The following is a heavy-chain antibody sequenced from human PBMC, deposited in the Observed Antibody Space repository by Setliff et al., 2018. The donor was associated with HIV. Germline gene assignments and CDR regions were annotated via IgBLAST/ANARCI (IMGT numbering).Heavy chain of an antibody. D-gene: IGHD5-12*01. J-gene: IGHJ4*02. CDR3: TTDLEMATTVDY. V-gene: IGHV3-15*01. CDR2: IKSKTDGGTT. Sequence: GGSLRLSCAASGFTFSNAWMSWVRQAPGKGLEWVGRIKSKTDGGTTDYAAPVKGRFTISRDDSKNTLYLQMNSLKTEDTAVYYCTTDLEMATTVDYWGQGTLVTVSS. CDR1: GFTFSNAW.